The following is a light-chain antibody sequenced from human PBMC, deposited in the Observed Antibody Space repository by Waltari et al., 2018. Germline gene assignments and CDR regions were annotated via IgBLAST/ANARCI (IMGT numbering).Light chain of an antibody. CDR3: QHYVRLPAT. CDR1: PSVSRA. J-gene: IGKJ1*01. V-gene: IGKV3-20*01. CDR2: GAS. Sequence: IELTQSPGSLSSSAGERVTLSCRASPSVSRAVPLYQQNPGQAPRLLIFGASIMATGIPDRFRGSGSETDFSLTISRLEPEAFAVYYCQHYVRLPATFGRGTKVEIK.